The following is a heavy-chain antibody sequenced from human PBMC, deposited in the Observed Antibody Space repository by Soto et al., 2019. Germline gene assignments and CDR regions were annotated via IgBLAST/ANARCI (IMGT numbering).Heavy chain of an antibody. CDR3: ARGPRYQRILLH. J-gene: IGHJ4*02. D-gene: IGHD2-15*01. CDR1: GGSFSGYY. V-gene: IGHV4-34*01. CDR2: INHSGST. Sequence: PSETLSLTCAVYGGSFSGYYWSWIRQPPGKGLEWIGEINHSGSTNYNPSLKSRVTISVDTSKNQFSLKLSSVTAADTAVYYCARGPRYQRILLHWGQGTLVTVSS.